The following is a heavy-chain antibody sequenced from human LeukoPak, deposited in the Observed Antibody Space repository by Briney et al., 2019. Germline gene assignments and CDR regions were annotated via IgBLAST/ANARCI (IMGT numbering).Heavy chain of an antibody. CDR3: AKDITGRGEAGGEYYFDY. CDR1: GFTFSSYS. V-gene: IGHV3-43*01. CDR2: ISWDGGST. J-gene: IGHJ4*02. Sequence: GGSLRLSCAASGFTFSSYSMNWVRQAPGKGLEWVSLISWDGGSTYYADSVKGRFTISRDNSKNSLYLQMNSLRTEDTALYYCAKDITGRGEAGGEYYFDYWGQGTLVTVSS. D-gene: IGHD3-10*01.